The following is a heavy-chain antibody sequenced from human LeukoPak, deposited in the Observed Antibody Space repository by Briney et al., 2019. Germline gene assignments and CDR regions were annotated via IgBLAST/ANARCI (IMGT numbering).Heavy chain of an antibody. J-gene: IGHJ4*02. D-gene: IGHD2-21*01. CDR2: INHSGST. CDR3: ARGPYCGGDCYFDY. V-gene: IGHV4-34*01. CDR1: GGSFSGYY. Sequence: PSETLSLTCAVYGGSFSGYYWSWIRRPPGKGLEWIGEINHSGSTNYNPSLKSRVTMSVDTSKNQFSLKLSSVTAADTAVYYCARGPYCGGDCYFDYWGQGTLVTVSS.